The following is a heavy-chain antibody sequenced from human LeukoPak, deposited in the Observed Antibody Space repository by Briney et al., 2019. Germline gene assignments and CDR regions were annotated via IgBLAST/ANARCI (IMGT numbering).Heavy chain of an antibody. J-gene: IGHJ6*02. D-gene: IGHD4-17*01. CDR1: GFTFSNYA. CDR3: AKHQQIYGDSLMDV. V-gene: IGHV3-23*01. CDR2: IRGNGART. Sequence: PGGSLRLSFAASGFTFSNYAMSWVRQAPGKGLEWVSSIRGNGARTDYADSVKGRFTISRDNSKNTLYLQMNSLRAEDTAVYYCAKHQQIYGDSLMDVWGQGTTVTVSS.